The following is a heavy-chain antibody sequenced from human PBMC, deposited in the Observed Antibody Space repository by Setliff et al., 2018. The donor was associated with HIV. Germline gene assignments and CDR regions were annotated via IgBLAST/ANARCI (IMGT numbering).Heavy chain of an antibody. Sequence: ASVKVSCKASGYTLTTFGISWVRQVPGQGLEWMGWINTNTGSPTYAQGLTGRFVFSLDTSVNTAYLQVSSLETEDTAVYYCARDLPLPGIAVAASMGRDYYYSMDVWGQGTTVTVSS. CDR1: GYTLTTFG. CDR3: ARDLPLPGIAVAASMGRDYYYSMDV. D-gene: IGHD6-19*01. V-gene: IGHV7-4-1*02. J-gene: IGHJ6*02. CDR2: INTNTGSP.